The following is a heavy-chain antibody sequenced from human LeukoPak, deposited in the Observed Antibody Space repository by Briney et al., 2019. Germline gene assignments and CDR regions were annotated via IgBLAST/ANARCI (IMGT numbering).Heavy chain of an antibody. V-gene: IGHV4-4*02. CDR2: IYHSGST. CDR1: GGSISSSNW. D-gene: IGHD5-18*01. J-gene: IGHJ3*02. CDR3: ARSGYSYGADAFDI. Sequence: KPSETLSLTCTVSGGSISSSNWWSWVRQPPGKGLEWIGEIYHSGSTNYNPSLKSRVTISVDKSKSQFSLKLSSVTAADTAVYYCARSGYSYGADAFDIWGQGTMVTVSS.